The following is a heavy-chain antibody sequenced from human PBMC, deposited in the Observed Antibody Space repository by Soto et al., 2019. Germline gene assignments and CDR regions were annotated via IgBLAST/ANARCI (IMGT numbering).Heavy chain of an antibody. V-gene: IGHV1-18*01. CDR2: ISANNGDT. D-gene: IGHD1-1*01. Sequence: QVQLVQSGAEVKKPGASVRVSCKTSGFTFRVYGITWVRQAPGQGLEWMGWISANNGDTHYAQKFQGRVTLTTDSSTSPAYMEVRSLGSDDTAVYYCARKGTGAPVDYWGQGTLVTVSS. J-gene: IGHJ4*02. CDR1: GFTFRVYG. CDR3: ARKGTGAPVDY.